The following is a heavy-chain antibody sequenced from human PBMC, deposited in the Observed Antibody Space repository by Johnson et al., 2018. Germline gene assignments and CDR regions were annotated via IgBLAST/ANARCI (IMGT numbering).Heavy chain of an antibody. Sequence: VQLVQSGAEVKKPGESLKISCKGSGYSFTSYWIGWVRQMPGKGLEWMGIIYPGDSDTRYSPSFQGQVTISADKSNRTAYLQWSSLKASDTAMYHCARPYDSSGYYPRYAFDIWGQGTRVTVPS. CDR1: GYSFTSYW. J-gene: IGHJ3*02. CDR3: ARPYDSSGYYPRYAFDI. CDR2: IYPGDSDT. V-gene: IGHV5-51*03. D-gene: IGHD3-22*01.